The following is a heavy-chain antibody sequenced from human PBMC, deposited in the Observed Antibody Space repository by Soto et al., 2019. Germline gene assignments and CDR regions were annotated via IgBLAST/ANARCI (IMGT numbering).Heavy chain of an antibody. CDR2: ISAYNGNT. Sequence: QVQLVQSGAEVKKPGASVKVSCKASGYTFTSYGISWVRQAPGQGLERMGWISAYNGNTNYAQKLQGRVTMTTDTSTSTAYMGLRSLRSDDTAVYYCARTYYYDSSGYYYGGLGDYWGQGTLVTVSS. CDR1: GYTFTSYG. D-gene: IGHD3-22*01. J-gene: IGHJ4*02. V-gene: IGHV1-18*04. CDR3: ARTYYYDSSGYYYGGLGDY.